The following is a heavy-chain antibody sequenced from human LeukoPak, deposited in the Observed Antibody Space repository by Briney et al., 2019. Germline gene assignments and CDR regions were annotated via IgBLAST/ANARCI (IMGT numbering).Heavy chain of an antibody. CDR3: ARDWTVLVLAAAALLDY. CDR1: GFTFSSYS. CDR2: ISSSSSYI. D-gene: IGHD6-13*01. V-gene: IGHV3-21*01. Sequence: GGSLRLSCAASGFTFSSYSMNWVRQAPGKWLEWVSSISSSSSYIYYADSVKGRFTISRDNAKNSLYLQMNSLRADDTTVYYYARDWTVLVLAAAALLDYWSQGTLVTVSS. J-gene: IGHJ4*02.